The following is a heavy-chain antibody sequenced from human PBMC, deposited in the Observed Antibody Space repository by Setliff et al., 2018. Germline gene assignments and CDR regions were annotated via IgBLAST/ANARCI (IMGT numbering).Heavy chain of an antibody. CDR3: ARVFYYGSGSYLYYFDS. CDR1: GGSINSHY. D-gene: IGHD3-10*01. CDR2: IFYSGST. Sequence: SETLSLTCTVFGGSINSHYWSWIRQPPGKGLEWIGYIFYSGSTNYNPSLKSRVTISVDTSKNQFSLKLSSVTAADTAVYYCARVFYYGSGSYLYYFDSWGQGTLVTVSS. J-gene: IGHJ4*02. V-gene: IGHV4-59*11.